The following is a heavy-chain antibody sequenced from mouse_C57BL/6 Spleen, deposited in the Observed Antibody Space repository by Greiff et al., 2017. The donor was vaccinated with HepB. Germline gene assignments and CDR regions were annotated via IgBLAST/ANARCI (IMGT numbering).Heavy chain of an antibody. CDR3: ARSGGNPAMDY. J-gene: IGHJ4*01. CDR1: GYAFSSSW. D-gene: IGHD2-1*01. Sequence: VQLQQSGPELVKPGASVKISCKASGYAFSSSWMNWVKQRPGKGLEWIGRIYPGDGDTNYNGKFKGKATLTADKSSSTAYMQLSSLTSEDSAVDCCARSGGNPAMDYWGQGTSVTVSS. CDR2: IYPGDGDT. V-gene: IGHV1-82*01.